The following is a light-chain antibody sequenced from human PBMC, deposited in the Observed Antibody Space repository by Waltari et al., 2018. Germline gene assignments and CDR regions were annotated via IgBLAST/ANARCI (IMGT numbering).Light chain of an antibody. V-gene: IGLV2-11*01. J-gene: IGLJ3*02. CDR3: CSYAGDAVYM. CDR2: YVS. Sequence: QSALTQPRSVSGSPGQSVTISCTGTSSDVGPYRYVSWYHNHPGKAPNVMIFYVSRRPSGVPDRFSGSKSGNTASLTISGLQAEDEADYYCCSYAGDAVYMFGGGTKVTVL. CDR1: SSDVGPYRY.